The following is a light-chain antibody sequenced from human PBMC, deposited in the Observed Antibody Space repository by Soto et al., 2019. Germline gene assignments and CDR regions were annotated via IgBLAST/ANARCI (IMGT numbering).Light chain of an antibody. V-gene: IGKV4-1*01. J-gene: IGKJ2*01. CDR1: QSVLYSSDNKNY. CDR3: QQYDTTPHT. Sequence: DIVMTQSPDSLAVSLGERATIHCKSSQSVLYSSDNKNYLAWYQHKPGQPPKLLIYWASTRDAGVPDRFSGSGSGSDFTLTFSSRQAEDVAVYYCQQYDTTPHTFGHGTKVEIK. CDR2: WAS.